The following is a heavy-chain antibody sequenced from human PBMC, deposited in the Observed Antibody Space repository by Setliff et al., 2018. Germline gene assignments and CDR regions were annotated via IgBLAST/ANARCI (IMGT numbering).Heavy chain of an antibody. CDR2: ISHGGGT. CDR3: ATGDVYDSSAFFSDWFDP. Sequence: LSLTCTVYGGSFSAYYWSWIRQPPGKGLEWIGEISHGGGTNYNPSLKSRVTISIDTSKNLFSLKLTSVTAADTAVYYCATGDVYDSSAFFSDWFDPWGQGTLVTVS. D-gene: IGHD3-22*01. J-gene: IGHJ5*02. V-gene: IGHV4-34*01. CDR1: GGSFSAYY.